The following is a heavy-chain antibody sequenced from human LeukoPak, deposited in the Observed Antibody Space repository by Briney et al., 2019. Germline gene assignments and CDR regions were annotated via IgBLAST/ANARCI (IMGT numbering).Heavy chain of an antibody. CDR3: AKDLDSLGY. CDR2: ISGSGSTT. J-gene: IGHJ4*02. V-gene: IGHV3-23*01. D-gene: IGHD7-27*01. Sequence: GGSLRLSCAASGFTFSSYAMCWVRQAPGQGLEWVSAISGSGSTTYYADSVKGRFTISRDNSKNTLYLQMNSLRAEDTAVYYCAKDLDSLGYWGQGTLVTVSS. CDR1: GFTFSSYA.